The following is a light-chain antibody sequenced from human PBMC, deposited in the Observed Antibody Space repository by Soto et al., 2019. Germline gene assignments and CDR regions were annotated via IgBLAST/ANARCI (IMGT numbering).Light chain of an antibody. V-gene: IGKV3-20*01. CDR3: QQYGSSPPLT. Sequence: VLTQSPSTLSLSPGEKATHSCRAIQSVSSSYLAWYQQKPGQAPRLLIYGASSRATGIPDRFSGSGSGTDFTLTISRLEPEDFAMYYCQQYGSSPPLTFGQGARLENK. CDR2: GAS. J-gene: IGKJ5*01. CDR1: QSVSSSY.